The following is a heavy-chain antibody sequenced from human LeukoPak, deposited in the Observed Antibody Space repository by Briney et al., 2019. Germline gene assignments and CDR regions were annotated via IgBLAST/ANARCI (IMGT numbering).Heavy chain of an antibody. CDR1: GGSISSYY. J-gene: IGHJ4*02. CDR2: IYYSGST. Sequence: PSETLSLTSTVSGGSISSYYWSWIRQPPGKGLEWIGYIYYSGSTNYNPSLKRRVTISVDTSKNQFSLKLSSVTASDTAVYYCARSHASYKPYYFDYRGQGTLVTVFS. CDR3: ARSHASYKPYYFDY. V-gene: IGHV4-59*01. D-gene: IGHD3-10*01.